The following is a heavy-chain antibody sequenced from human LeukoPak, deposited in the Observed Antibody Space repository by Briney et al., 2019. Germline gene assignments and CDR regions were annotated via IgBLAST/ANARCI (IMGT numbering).Heavy chain of an antibody. CDR1: GFTFSSYG. CDR3: ARDWDYDSSEYYFDY. D-gene: IGHD3-22*01. Sequence: PGGSLRLSCAPSGFTFSSYGMHWVRQAPGKGLEWVAVIWYDGSNKYYADSVKGRFTISRDNSKNTLYLQMNSLRAEDTAVYYCARDWDYDSSEYYFDYWGQGTLVTVSS. CDR2: IWYDGSNK. V-gene: IGHV3-33*01. J-gene: IGHJ4*02.